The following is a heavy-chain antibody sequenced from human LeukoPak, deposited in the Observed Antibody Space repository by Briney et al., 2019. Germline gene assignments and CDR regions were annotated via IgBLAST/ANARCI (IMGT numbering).Heavy chain of an antibody. J-gene: IGHJ3*02. V-gene: IGHV1-18*01. Sequence: ASVKVSCKASGYTFTSYGISWVRQAPGQGLEWMGWISAYNGNTNYAQKLQGRVTMTTDTSTSTAYMELRSLTSDDTAVYSCAREVVGATNAFDIWGQGTMVTVSS. CDR2: ISAYNGNT. D-gene: IGHD1-26*01. CDR3: AREVVGATNAFDI. CDR1: GYTFTSYG.